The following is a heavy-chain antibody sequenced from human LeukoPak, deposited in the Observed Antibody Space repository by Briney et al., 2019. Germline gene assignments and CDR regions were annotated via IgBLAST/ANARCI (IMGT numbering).Heavy chain of an antibody. V-gene: IGHV1-18*04. D-gene: IGHD2-2*01. CDR1: GYTFTSYG. CDR3: ARDLFLCSSTSCYHPFDN. CDR2: ISAYNGNT. J-gene: IGHJ4*02. Sequence: ASVKVSCKASGYTFTSYGISWVRQAPGQGLEWMGWISAYNGNTNYAQKLQGRVTMTTDTSTSTAYMELRSLRSDDTAVYYCARDLFLCSSTSCYHPFDNGGQETRVTVPS.